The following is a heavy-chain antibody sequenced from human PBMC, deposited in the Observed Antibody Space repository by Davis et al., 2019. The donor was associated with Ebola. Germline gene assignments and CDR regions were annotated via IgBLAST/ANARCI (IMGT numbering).Heavy chain of an antibody. D-gene: IGHD6-6*01. CDR1: GFTFSRYE. Sequence: GESLKISCAASGFTFSRYEMNWVRQAPGKGLEWVSAISGSGGSTYYADSVKGRFTISRDNSKNTLYLQMNSLRAEDTAVYYCAKEQSSGSSIAALFDYWGQGTLVTVSS. V-gene: IGHV3-23*01. CDR2: ISGSGGST. J-gene: IGHJ4*02. CDR3: AKEQSSGSSIAALFDY.